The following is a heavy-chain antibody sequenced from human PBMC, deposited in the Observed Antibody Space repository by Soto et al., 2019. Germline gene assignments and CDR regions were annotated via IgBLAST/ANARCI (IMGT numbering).Heavy chain of an antibody. J-gene: IGHJ4*02. V-gene: IGHV4-31*03. D-gene: IGHD6-6*01. Sequence: QVQLQESGPGLMKTSQTLSLTCTVSSGSIISGGYYWSWLSQHPGKGLEWIGYIYYRGSTYYNTSLKSRFTISLDTSKDQFSLKLSSVTAADTAVYYCARAAARHFGLFDYLGQGTLVTVSS. CDR1: SGSIISGGYY. CDR2: IYYRGST. CDR3: ARAAARHFGLFDY.